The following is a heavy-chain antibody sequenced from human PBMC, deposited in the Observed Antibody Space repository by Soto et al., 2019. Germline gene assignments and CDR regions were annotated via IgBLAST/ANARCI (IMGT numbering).Heavy chain of an antibody. D-gene: IGHD3-22*01. V-gene: IGHV4-59*01. CDR3: AREGGYYDSSGYSDAFDI. CDR2: IYYSGST. Sequence: SETLSLTCTVSGGSISSYYWSWIRQPPGKGLEWIGYIYYSGSTNYNPSLKSRVTISVDTSKNQFSLKLSSVTAADTAVYYCAREGGYYDSSGYSDAFDIWGQGTMVTVSS. J-gene: IGHJ3*02. CDR1: GGSISSYY.